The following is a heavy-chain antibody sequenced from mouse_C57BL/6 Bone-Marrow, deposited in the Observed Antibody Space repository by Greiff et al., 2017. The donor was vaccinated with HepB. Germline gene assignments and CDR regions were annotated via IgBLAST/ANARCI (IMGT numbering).Heavy chain of an antibody. D-gene: IGHD2-9*01. J-gene: IGHJ4*01. CDR1: GFSLTSYG. Sequence: VQLQQSGPGLVQPSQSLSITCTVSGFSLTSYGVHWVRQSPGKGLEWLGVIWRGGSTDYNAAFMSRLSITKDNSKSQVFFKMNSLQADDTAIYYCAKSPTMVTTTAMDYWGQGTSVTVSS. V-gene: IGHV2-5*01. CDR3: AKSPTMVTTTAMDY. CDR2: IWRGGST.